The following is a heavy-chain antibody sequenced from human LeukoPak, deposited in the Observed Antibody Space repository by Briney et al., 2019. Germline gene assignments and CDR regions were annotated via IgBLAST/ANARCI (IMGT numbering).Heavy chain of an antibody. CDR1: GGSISSSSYY. J-gene: IGHJ5*02. D-gene: IGHD3-9*01. Sequence: SETLSLTCTVSGGSISSSSYYWGWIRQPPGKGLEWIGSIYYSGSTYYNPSLKSRVTISVDTSKNQFSLKLSSVTAADTAVYYCARQLVDILTGYFGWFDPWGQGTLVTVSS. CDR3: ARQLVDILTGYFGWFDP. V-gene: IGHV4-39*01. CDR2: IYYSGST.